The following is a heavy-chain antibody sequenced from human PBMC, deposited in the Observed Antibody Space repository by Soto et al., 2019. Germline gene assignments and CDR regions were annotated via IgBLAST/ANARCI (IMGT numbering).Heavy chain of an antibody. CDR3: AVGSSGFYYIY. Sequence: SETLSLTCTVSGGSISSSDYYWGWIRQPPGKGLEWIGNIYYSGSASYNPSLKSRVTISVDTSKNQFSLKLSSVTAADTAVYYCAVGSSGFYYIYWGQGIQVTVSS. CDR1: GGSISSSDYY. J-gene: IGHJ4*02. V-gene: IGHV4-39*01. CDR2: IYYSGSA. D-gene: IGHD1-26*01.